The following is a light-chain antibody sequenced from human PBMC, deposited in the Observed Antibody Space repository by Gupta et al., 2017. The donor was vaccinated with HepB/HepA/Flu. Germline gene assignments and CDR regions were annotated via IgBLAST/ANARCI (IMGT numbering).Light chain of an antibody. CDR3: QQSSSTPPS. V-gene: IGKV1-39*01. J-gene: IGKJ4*01. CDR2: AAS. CDR1: QSISSY. Sequence: DIQLTQSPSSLSASVGDRVTVTCRASQSISSYLNWYQQKPGKAPKLLIYAASCLQSGVPSRFSGSGSGTDFTLTISSLQPEDFATYYCQQSSSTPPSFGGGTKVEIK.